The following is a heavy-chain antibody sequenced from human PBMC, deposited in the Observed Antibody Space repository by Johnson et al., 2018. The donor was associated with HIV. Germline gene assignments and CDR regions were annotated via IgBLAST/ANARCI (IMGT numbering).Heavy chain of an antibody. CDR3: AREEVLDAFDF. Sequence: VQLVASGGCVVQPGRSLSLSCAASGFTFSSYGMHWVRQAPGKGLEWVARINSDGSRTNYADSVKGRFTISRDNAKNTLYLQMNSLRAEDTAVYYCAREEVLDAFDFWGQGTMVTVSS. D-gene: IGHD3-10*01. CDR1: GFTFSSYG. J-gene: IGHJ3*01. CDR2: INSDGSRT. V-gene: IGHV3-74*01.